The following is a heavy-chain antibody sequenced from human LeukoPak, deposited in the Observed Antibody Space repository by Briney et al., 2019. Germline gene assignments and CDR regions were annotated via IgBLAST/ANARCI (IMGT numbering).Heavy chain of an antibody. CDR2: VDPEYGET. V-gene: IGHV1-69-2*01. D-gene: IGHD2-15*01. J-gene: IGHJ3*02. CDR1: GYTFTDYY. CDR3: ATDPSPPVVWADAFDI. Sequence: ATVKISCKVSGYTFTDYYIHWVQQAPGKGLEWMGLVDPEYGETIYAEKFQGRVTITADTSTDTAYMELSSLRSEDTAVYYCATDPSPPVVWADAFDIWGQGTMVTVSS.